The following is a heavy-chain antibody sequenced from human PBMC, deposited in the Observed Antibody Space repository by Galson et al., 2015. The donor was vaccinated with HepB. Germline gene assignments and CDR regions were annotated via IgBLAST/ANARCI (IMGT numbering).Heavy chain of an antibody. Sequence: SVKVSCKASGYTFTSYAMHWVRQAPGQRLEWMGWINAGNGNTKYSQKFQGRVTITRDTSASTAYMELSSLRSEDTAVYYCARVGLVDYYDSSSYSDWGQGTLVTVSS. CDR3: ARVGLVDYYDSSSYSD. CDR2: INAGNGNT. J-gene: IGHJ4*02. D-gene: IGHD3-22*01. V-gene: IGHV1-3*01. CDR1: GYTFTSYA.